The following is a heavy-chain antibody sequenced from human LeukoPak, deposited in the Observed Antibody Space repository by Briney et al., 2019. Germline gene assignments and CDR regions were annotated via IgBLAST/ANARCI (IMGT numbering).Heavy chain of an antibody. CDR1: GYSISSGYY. D-gene: IGHD3-16*02. CDR3: ARDYDYVWGSYRYGSGPE. Sequence: SETLSLTCTVSGYSISSGYYWGWIRQSPGKGLEWIGSIYHGGSTYYNPSLRSRVTISVDTSKNQFSLKLSSVTAADAAVYYCARDYDYVWGSYRYGSGPEWGQGTLVTVSS. V-gene: IGHV4-38-2*02. J-gene: IGHJ4*02. CDR2: IYHGGST.